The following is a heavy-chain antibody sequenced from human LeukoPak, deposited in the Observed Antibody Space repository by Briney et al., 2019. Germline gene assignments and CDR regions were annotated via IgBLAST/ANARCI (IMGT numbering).Heavy chain of an antibody. D-gene: IGHD1-26*01. CDR3: AGTVVGETVY. CDR1: GFTFSSYA. J-gene: IGHJ4*02. CDR2: ISGSGGST. V-gene: IGHV3-23*01. Sequence: PGASLRLSCAASGFTFSSYAMSWVRQAPGKGLEWVSPISGSGGSTYYADSVKGRFTISKDNSKNTLYLQMNSPRAEDTAVYYCAGTVVGETVYWGQGTLVTVSS.